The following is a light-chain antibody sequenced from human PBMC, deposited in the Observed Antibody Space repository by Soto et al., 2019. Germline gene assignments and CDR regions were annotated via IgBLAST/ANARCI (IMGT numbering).Light chain of an antibody. CDR3: HQYYGTPIT. J-gene: IGKJ5*01. V-gene: IGKV4-1*01. CDR1: QSVLYTSNNKNY. CDR2: WAS. Sequence: DLVMTQSPDSLAVSLGEMATINCRSSQSVLYTSNNKNYLAWYQQKPGQPPKLLIYWASTRESGVPDRFSGSGSGTDFTLTINSLQAEDVAVYFCHQYYGTPITFGQGTRLEIK.